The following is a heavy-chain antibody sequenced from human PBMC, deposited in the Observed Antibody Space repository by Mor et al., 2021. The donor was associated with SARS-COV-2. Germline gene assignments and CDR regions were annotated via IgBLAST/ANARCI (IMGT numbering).Heavy chain of an antibody. CDR3: TTDLVVTATYY. CDR2: IKSKTDGGTT. V-gene: IGHV3-15*01. Sequence: IKSKTDGGTTDYAAPVKGRFTISRDDSKNTLYLQMNSLKTEDTAVYYCTTDLVVTATYYWGQGTLVTVSS. D-gene: IGHD2-21*02. J-gene: IGHJ4*02.